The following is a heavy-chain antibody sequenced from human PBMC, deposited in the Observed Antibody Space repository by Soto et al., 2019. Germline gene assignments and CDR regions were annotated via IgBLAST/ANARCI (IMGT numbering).Heavy chain of an antibody. D-gene: IGHD4-17*01. CDR2: IYTGGST. Sequence: GGSLRLSCAASGFTFSSYGMHWVRQAPGKGLEWVSVIYTGGSTYYADSVKGRFTISRDNSKNTLYLQMNSLRAEDTAVYYCARDYGGSGRFDYWGQGTLVTVSS. V-gene: IGHV3-66*01. CDR3: ARDYGGSGRFDY. CDR1: GFTFSSYG. J-gene: IGHJ4*02.